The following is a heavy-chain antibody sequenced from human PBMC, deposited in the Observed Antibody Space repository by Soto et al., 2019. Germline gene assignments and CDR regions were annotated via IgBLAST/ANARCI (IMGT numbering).Heavy chain of an antibody. Sequence: GGSLRLSCAASGFTFSSYSMNWVRQAPGKGLEWVSSISSSSSYIYYADSVKGRFTISRDNAKNSLYLQMNSLRAEDTAVYYCAFIGEMATLAPLDYWGQGTLVTVSS. V-gene: IGHV3-21*01. CDR3: AFIGEMATLAPLDY. CDR1: GFTFSSYS. CDR2: ISSSSSYI. D-gene: IGHD5-12*01. J-gene: IGHJ4*02.